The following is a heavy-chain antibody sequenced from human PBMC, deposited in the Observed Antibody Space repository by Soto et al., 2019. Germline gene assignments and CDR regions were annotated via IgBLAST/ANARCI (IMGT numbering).Heavy chain of an antibody. CDR2: IKQDGSET. Sequence: EVQLVESGGGLVQPGGSLRLSCAASGFSFSSLWMAWVRQAPEKGLEWVANIKQDGSETHYLDSVKGRFTISKDNAKNPLDMQMNSLRDEATAVYYCVRDVGTSKYDAFDLGGRGTMVTVSS. CDR3: VRDVGTSKYDAFDL. D-gene: IGHD1-1*01. CDR1: GFSFSSLW. V-gene: IGHV3-7*03. J-gene: IGHJ3*01.